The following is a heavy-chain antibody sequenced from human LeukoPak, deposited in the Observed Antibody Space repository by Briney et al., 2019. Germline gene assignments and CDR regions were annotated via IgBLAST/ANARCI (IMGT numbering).Heavy chain of an antibody. CDR3: ARDPAGGTDAFDI. D-gene: IGHD2-15*01. CDR2: IIPILGIA. J-gene: IGHJ3*02. Sequence: SVKVSCKASGGTLSSYAINWARQAPGQGLEWIGRIIPILGIANYAQKFQGRVTITADKSTSTAYMELSSLRSEDTAVYYCARDPAGGTDAFDIWGQGTMVTVSS. CDR1: GGTLSSYA. V-gene: IGHV1-69*04.